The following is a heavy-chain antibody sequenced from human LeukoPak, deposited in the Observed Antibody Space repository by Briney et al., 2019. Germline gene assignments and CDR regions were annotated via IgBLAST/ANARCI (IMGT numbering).Heavy chain of an antibody. J-gene: IGHJ4*02. CDR3: TTDRAIAARPTLYY. V-gene: IGHV3-15*01. D-gene: IGHD6-6*01. Sequence: PGGSLRLSCAASGFTFSSAWMSWVRQAPGKGLEWVGRIKSKTDGGTTDYAAPVKGRFTISRDDSKNTLYLQMNSLKTEDTAVYYCTTDRAIAARPTLYYWGQGTLGTVSS. CDR1: GFTFSSAW. CDR2: IKSKTDGGTT.